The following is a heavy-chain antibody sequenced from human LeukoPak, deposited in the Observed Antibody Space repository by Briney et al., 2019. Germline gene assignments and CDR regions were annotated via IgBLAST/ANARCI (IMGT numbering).Heavy chain of an antibody. J-gene: IGHJ5*02. V-gene: IGHV4-34*01. D-gene: IGHD6-13*01. CDR1: VGSFSGYY. CDR3: ASGIAAAGNWFDP. Sequence: SETLSLTCAVYVGSFSGYYWSCIRQPPGEGLEWIGEINHSGSTNYTPSLKSRVTISVDTSKNQFSLKLSSVTAADTAVYYCASGIAAAGNWFDPWGQGTLVTVSS. CDR2: INHSGST.